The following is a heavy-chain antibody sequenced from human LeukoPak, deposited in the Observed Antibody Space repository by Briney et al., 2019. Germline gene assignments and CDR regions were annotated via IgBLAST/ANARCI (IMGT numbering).Heavy chain of an antibody. Sequence: PSETLSLTCTVSGGSISSYYWSWIRQPPGKGLEWIGYIYYSGSTNYNPSLKSRVTISVDTSKNQFSLKLSSVSAADTAVYYCARSLGHYYYDSSGYPGRLGAFDIWGQGTMVTVSS. CDR3: ARSLGHYYYDSSGYPGRLGAFDI. D-gene: IGHD3-22*01. CDR2: IYYSGST. CDR1: GGSISSYY. V-gene: IGHV4-59*08. J-gene: IGHJ3*02.